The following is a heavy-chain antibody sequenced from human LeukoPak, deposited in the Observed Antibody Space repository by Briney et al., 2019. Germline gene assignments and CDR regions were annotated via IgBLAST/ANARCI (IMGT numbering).Heavy chain of an antibody. Sequence: SETLSLTCTVSGGSISSSSYYWGWIRQPPGRGLEWIGSIYYSGSTYYNPSLKGRVTISVDTSKNQFSLKLSSVTAADTAVYYCAREGVGTAMVLTPPVDYWGQGTLVTVSS. CDR1: GGSISSSSYY. CDR2: IYYSGST. D-gene: IGHD5-18*01. V-gene: IGHV4-39*07. J-gene: IGHJ4*02. CDR3: AREGVGTAMVLTPPVDY.